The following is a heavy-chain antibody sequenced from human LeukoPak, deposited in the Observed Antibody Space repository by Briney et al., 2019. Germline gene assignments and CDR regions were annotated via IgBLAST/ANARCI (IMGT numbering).Heavy chain of an antibody. CDR3: ARDDTIFGVVIDY. CDR2: INPNSGGT. D-gene: IGHD3-3*01. CDR1: GYTFTGYY. Sequence: ASVKVSCKASGYTFTGYYMHWVRQAPGQGLEWMGWINPNSGGTNYAQKFQGRVTMTRDTSISTAYMELSRLRSDDTAVYYCARDDTIFGVVIDYWGQETLVTVSS. J-gene: IGHJ4*02. V-gene: IGHV1-2*02.